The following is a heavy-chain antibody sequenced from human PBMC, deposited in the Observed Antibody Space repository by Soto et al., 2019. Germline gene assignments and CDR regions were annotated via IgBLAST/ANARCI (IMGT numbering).Heavy chain of an antibody. V-gene: IGHV4-59*08. J-gene: IGHJ6*01. Sequence: PSETLSLTSTVSAGSISSYYWIWIRLPPGKGLEWIGYIYYSGSTNYNPSLKSRVTISVDTSKNQFSLKLSSVTAADTAVDYSGRWVAPAGISQETHGMDGRGKGTTVT. CDR3: GRWVAPAGISQETHGMDG. CDR2: IYYSGST. D-gene: IGHD6-13*01. CDR1: AGSISSYY.